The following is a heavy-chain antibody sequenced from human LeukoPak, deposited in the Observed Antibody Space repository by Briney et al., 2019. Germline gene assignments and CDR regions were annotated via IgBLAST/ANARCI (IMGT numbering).Heavy chain of an antibody. Sequence: PSETLSLTCTVSGGSISGYYWSWIRQPPGKGLEWIGYIYYSGTTDYSPSLRSRVTMSLDTSKNQFSLKLNSVTPADTAVYYCARGFWSRYFDYWGQGTLVTVSS. D-gene: IGHD2-8*02. CDR1: GGSISGYY. V-gene: IGHV4-59*12. J-gene: IGHJ4*02. CDR2: IYYSGTT. CDR3: ARGFWSRYFDY.